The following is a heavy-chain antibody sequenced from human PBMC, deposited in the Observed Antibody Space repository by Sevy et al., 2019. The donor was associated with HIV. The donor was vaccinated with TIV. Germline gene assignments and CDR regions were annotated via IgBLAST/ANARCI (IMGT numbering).Heavy chain of an antibody. V-gene: IGHV3-30*02. J-gene: IGHJ4*02. Sequence: GGSLRLSCVASGFSFSDYGMHWVRQAPGKGLEWVTLIRYDGSNKYYADSVKGRFTISRDNSKNTLYLQMNSLRAEDTAVYYCAKDYARRFSTSSGDFDYWGQGTLVTVSS. CDR1: GFSFSDYG. CDR2: IRYDGSNK. D-gene: IGHD6-6*01. CDR3: AKDYARRFSTSSGDFDY.